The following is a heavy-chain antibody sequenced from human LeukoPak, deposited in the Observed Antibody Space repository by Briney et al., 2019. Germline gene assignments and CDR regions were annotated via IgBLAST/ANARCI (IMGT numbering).Heavy chain of an antibody. D-gene: IGHD5-12*01. CDR2: IYYSGST. J-gene: IGHJ6*03. CDR3: ARRGWDIAQQDYYYYMDV. V-gene: IGHV4-39*01. CDR1: GVSISSSSYY. Sequence: PSETLSLTCSVSGVSISSSSYYWGWIRQPPGRGLEWIGSIYYSGSTYYNPSLKSRVTISVDTSKNQFSLKLSSVTAADTAVYYCARRGWDIAQQDYYYYMDVWGKGTTVTVSS.